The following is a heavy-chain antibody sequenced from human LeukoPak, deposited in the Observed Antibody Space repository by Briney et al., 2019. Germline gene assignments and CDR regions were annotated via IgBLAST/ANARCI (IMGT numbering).Heavy chain of an antibody. V-gene: IGHV3-23*01. CDR3: AKGAYDYIEMGYFDD. J-gene: IGHJ4*02. D-gene: IGHD5-12*01. Sequence: AGGSLRLSCAASGFRFSNFAMSWVRRAPGKGLEWVSLIIGSSGDTLYADSVKGRFTISRDISKNRLYLQMNSLRAEDTALYYCAKGAYDYIEMGYFDDWGQGTLVTVSS. CDR2: IIGSSGDT. CDR1: GFRFSNFA.